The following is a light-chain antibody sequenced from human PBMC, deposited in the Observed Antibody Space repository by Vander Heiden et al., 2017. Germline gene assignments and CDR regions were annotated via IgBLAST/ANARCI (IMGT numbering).Light chain of an antibody. V-gene: IGKV3-20*01. Sequence: EIVLTQSPGTLSLSPGERATLSCRASQSISGSYLAWYQQKPGQAPRLLIYGASSRATGIPDRFSGGGSGTDFTLTISRLDPEDFAVYYCQHSANSPRFTFGQGTKLEIK. J-gene: IGKJ2*01. CDR3: QHSANSPRFT. CDR1: QSISGSY. CDR2: GAS.